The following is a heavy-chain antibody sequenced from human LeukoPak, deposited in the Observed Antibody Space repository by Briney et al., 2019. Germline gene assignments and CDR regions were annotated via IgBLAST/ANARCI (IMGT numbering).Heavy chain of an antibody. J-gene: IGHJ3*02. D-gene: IGHD3-10*01. V-gene: IGHV4-39*07. CDR1: GGSISSSSYY. CDR3: ARGARMVRGRTSDAFDI. Sequence: SETLSLTCTVSGGSISSSSYYWGWIRQPPGKGLEWIGSIYYSGSTYYNPSLKSRVTISVDTSKNQFSLKLSSVTAADTAVYYCARGARMVRGRTSDAFDIWGQGTMVTVSS. CDR2: IYYSGST.